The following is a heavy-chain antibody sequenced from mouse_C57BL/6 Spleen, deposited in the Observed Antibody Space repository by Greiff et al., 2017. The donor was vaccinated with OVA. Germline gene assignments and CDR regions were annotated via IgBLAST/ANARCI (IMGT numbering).Heavy chain of an antibody. J-gene: IGHJ2*01. Sequence: QVHVKQPGAELVRPGSSVKLSCKASGYTFTSYWMDWVKQRPGQGLEWIGNIYPSDSETHYNQKFKDKATLTVDKSSSTAYMQLSSLTSEDSAVYYCATSYGSSYIDYWGQGTTLTVSS. D-gene: IGHD1-1*01. CDR1: GYTFTSYW. CDR2: IYPSDSET. CDR3: ATSYGSSYIDY. V-gene: IGHV1-61*01.